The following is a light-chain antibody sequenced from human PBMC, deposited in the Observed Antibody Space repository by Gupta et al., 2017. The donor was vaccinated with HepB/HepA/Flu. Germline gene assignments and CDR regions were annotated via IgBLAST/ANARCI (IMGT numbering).Light chain of an antibody. CDR1: SSNIGSNS. Sequence: QSVLTQPPSASGTPGQRVTISCSGSSSNIGSNSVSWYQHLPGTAPNLLIYNDNQRPSGVPDRFSGSKSGTSASLAISGLQSEDEAHYYCASWDGSLNGWVFGGGTKLTVL. V-gene: IGLV1-44*01. J-gene: IGLJ3*02. CDR2: NDN. CDR3: ASWDGSLNGWV.